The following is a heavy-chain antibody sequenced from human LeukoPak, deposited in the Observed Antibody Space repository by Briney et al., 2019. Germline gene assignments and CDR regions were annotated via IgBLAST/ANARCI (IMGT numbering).Heavy chain of an antibody. D-gene: IGHD3-16*01. Sequence: GKSLRLSCAASGLTFTRYSMSWVRQAPGKGLEWVSSISTSSGYIYYADSVMGRFTISRDNAKNSLYLQMNSLRPEDTAVYYCASSDYVWGKPFYFDYWGQGTLVTVSS. V-gene: IGHV3-21*01. CDR2: ISTSSGYI. CDR3: ASSDYVWGKPFYFDY. CDR1: GLTFTRYS. J-gene: IGHJ4*02.